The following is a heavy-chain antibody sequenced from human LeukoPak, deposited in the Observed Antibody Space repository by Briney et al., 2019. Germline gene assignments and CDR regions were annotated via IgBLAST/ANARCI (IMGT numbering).Heavy chain of an antibody. CDR2: MNPNSGNT. J-gene: IGHJ4*02. CDR3: ARGSQWLVPLDY. D-gene: IGHD6-19*01. CDR1: GYTFTSYD. V-gene: IGHV1-8*01. Sequence: ASVKVSCKASGYTFTSYDINWVRQATGQGLEWMGWMNPNSGNTGYAQKFQGRVTMTRNTSISTAYMELSSLRSEDTAVYYCARGSQWLVPLDYWGQGTLVTVSS.